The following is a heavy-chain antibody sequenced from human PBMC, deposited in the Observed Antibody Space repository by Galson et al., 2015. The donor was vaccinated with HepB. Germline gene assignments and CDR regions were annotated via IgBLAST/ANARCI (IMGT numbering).Heavy chain of an antibody. J-gene: IGHJ5*02. CDR3: ARGGGIWFGDFSRNWFDP. CDR2: IIPIFGTA. Sequence: SVKVSCKASGGTFSSYAISWVRQAPGQGLEWMGGIIPIFGTANYAQKFQGRVTITADKSTSTAYMELSSLRSEDTAVYYCARGGGIWFGDFSRNWFDPWGQGTLVTVSS. D-gene: IGHD3-10*01. CDR1: GGTFSSYA. V-gene: IGHV1-69*06.